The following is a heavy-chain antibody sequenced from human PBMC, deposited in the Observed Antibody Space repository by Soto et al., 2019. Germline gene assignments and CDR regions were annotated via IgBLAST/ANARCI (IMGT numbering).Heavy chain of an antibody. D-gene: IGHD2-2*01. CDR3: VRVQLPGDYYYYGMDV. Sequence: GESLKISCKGSGHSFTSYWIGWVRQMPGKGLEWMGIIYPGDSDTRYSPSFQGQVTISADKSISTAYLQWSSLKASDTAMYYCVRVQLPGDYYYYGMDVWGQGTTVTVSS. J-gene: IGHJ6*02. V-gene: IGHV5-51*01. CDR1: GHSFTSYW. CDR2: IYPGDSDT.